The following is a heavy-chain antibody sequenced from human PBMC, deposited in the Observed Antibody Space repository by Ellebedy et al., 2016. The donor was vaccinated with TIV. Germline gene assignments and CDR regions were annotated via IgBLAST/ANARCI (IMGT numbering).Heavy chain of an antibody. CDR3: AKLAGVLSWYFDY. CDR1: GFSFSGYA. J-gene: IGHJ4*02. CDR2: ISKSGSST. D-gene: IGHD2-15*01. Sequence: GESLKISCAASGFSFSGYAMSWVRQAPGKGLEWVSSISKSGSSTYYADSEKGRFTISRDNSKNTVNLQMNSLRAEDTAVYYCAKLAGVLSWYFDYWGQGTLVTVSS. V-gene: IGHV3-23*01.